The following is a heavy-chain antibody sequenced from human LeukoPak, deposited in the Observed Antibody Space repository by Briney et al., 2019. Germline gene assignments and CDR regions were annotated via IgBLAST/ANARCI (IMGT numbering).Heavy chain of an antibody. V-gene: IGHV3-43*02. CDR2: ITGDGGST. Sequence: GGSLRLSCAASGFIFDDYAMHWVRQAPGKGLEWVSLITGDGGSTYSANSVKGRFTISRDNSKNTLYLQMGSLRAEDMAVYYCARDPGGSNIVVVTAHFDYWGQGTLVTVSS. J-gene: IGHJ4*02. CDR1: GFIFDDYA. D-gene: IGHD2-21*02. CDR3: ARDPGGSNIVVVTAHFDY.